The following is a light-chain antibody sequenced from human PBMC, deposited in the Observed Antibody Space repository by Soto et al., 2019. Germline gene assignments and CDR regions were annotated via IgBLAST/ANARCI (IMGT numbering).Light chain of an antibody. V-gene: IGKV1-27*01. J-gene: IGKJ1*01. CDR2: AAS. CDR3: QKYNIAPWT. CDR1: QAISNY. Sequence: DIQMTQSPSSLSAYVGDRVTITCRASQAISNYLAWYQQKPGKVPKLLIYAASTLQSGVPSRFSGSVSGTDFTLTISSLQPEDVATYYCQKYNIAPWTFGQGTKVEIK.